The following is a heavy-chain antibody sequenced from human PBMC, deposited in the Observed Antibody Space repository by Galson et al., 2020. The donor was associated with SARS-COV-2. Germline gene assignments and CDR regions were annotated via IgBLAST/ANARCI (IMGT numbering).Heavy chain of an antibody. CDR2: ISSNGGTS. CDR3: LSYSSTRQNH. CDR1: GFIFSDYA. D-gene: IGHD2-2*01. J-gene: IGHJ5*02. Sequence: GGSLRLSCSASGFIFSDYAMHWVRQAPGKGLECVSAISSNGGTSFYADSVNGRFTMSRDNSRNMFYLQMTALRPEDTAFYYCLSYSSTRQNHWGQGTLVTVSS. V-gene: IGHV3-64D*06.